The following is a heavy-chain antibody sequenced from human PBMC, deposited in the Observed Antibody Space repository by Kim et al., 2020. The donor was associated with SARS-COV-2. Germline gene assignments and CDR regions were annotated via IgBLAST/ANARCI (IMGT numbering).Heavy chain of an antibody. D-gene: IGHD6-13*01. CDR3: AKDIKRPFSSWYMYYYYYGMDV. CDR1: GFTFDDYA. Sequence: GGSLRLSCAASGFTFDDYAMHWVRQAPGKGLEWVSLISGDGGSTYYADSVKGRFTISRDNSKNSLYLQMNSLRTEDTALYYCAKDIKRPFSSWYMYYYYYGMDVWGQGTTVTVSS. J-gene: IGHJ6*02. V-gene: IGHV3-43*02. CDR2: ISGDGGST.